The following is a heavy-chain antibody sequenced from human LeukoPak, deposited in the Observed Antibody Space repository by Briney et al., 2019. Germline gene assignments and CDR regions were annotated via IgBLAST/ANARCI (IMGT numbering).Heavy chain of an antibody. CDR3: AKDGCGVLDY. Sequence: GGSLRLSCAASGFTFSSNAMDWVRQAPGKGLEWVSDISGGGSSTHYADSVKGRFTISRENSQNTLYLQMNSLRAEDTAVYYCAKDGCGVLDYWGQGTLVTVSS. J-gene: IGHJ4*02. CDR2: ISGGGSST. D-gene: IGHD2-8*01. CDR1: GFTFSSNA. V-gene: IGHV3-23*01.